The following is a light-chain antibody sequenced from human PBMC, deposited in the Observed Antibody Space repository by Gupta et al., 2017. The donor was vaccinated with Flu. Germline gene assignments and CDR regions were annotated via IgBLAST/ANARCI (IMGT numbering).Light chain of an antibody. CDR1: QSVSSN. CDR2: GAS. Sequence: EIVMTQSPATLSVSPGERATLSCRASQSVSSNLAWYQQKPGQAPRLLIYGASTRATGIPARFSGSGSGTEFTLTISSRQSEHFAVYYCQQYNNWPPWTFGQGTKVEIK. CDR3: QQYNNWPPWT. J-gene: IGKJ1*01. V-gene: IGKV3-15*01.